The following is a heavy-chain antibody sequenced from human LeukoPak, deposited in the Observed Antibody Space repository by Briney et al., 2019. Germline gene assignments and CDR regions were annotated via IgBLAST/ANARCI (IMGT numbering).Heavy chain of an antibody. CDR3: AREISRIRTFDY. Sequence: GGSLRLSCAASGFTFSSYSMNWVRQAPGKGLEWVSSISSSSSYIYYADSVKGRFTISRDNAKNSLYLQMNGLRAEDTAVYYCAREISRIRTFDYWGQGTLVTVSS. J-gene: IGHJ4*02. CDR2: ISSSSSYI. CDR1: GFTFSSYS. V-gene: IGHV3-21*01. D-gene: IGHD5-18*01.